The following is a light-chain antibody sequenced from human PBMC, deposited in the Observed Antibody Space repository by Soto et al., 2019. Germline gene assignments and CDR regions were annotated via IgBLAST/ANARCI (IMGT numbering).Light chain of an antibody. J-gene: IGLJ1*01. CDR3: QAYDSSLSGYV. CDR1: SSNIGAGYE. Sequence: QSVLTQPPSVSEAPGQRVTISCTGSSSNIGAGYEAHWYQQVPGTAPKLLIYENNNRTSGVTDRFSGSKSGTSAYLAITGLQAEDEADYYCQAYDSSLSGYVVGTGTKLTVL. CDR2: ENN. V-gene: IGLV1-40*01.